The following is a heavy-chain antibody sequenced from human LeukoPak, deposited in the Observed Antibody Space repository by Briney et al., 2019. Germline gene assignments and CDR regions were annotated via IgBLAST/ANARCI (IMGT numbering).Heavy chain of an antibody. CDR3: VKNSLLYDASPFDY. V-gene: IGHV3-64D*06. CDR2: ISSNGGRT. CDR1: GFTFSSYA. J-gene: IGHJ4*02. D-gene: IGHD4/OR15-4a*01. Sequence: TGGSLRLSCSASGFTFSSYALHWVRQAPGKGLECVSVISSNGGRTHYADSVKGRFTISRDNSKNMVYLQMSSLRAEDTAVYYCVKNSLLYDASPFDYWGQGTLVTVSS.